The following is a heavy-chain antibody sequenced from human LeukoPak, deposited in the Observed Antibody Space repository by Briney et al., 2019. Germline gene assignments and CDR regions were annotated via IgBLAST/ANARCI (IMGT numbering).Heavy chain of an antibody. J-gene: IGHJ4*02. Sequence: ASETLSLTCAVYGGSISGYYWSWIRQPPGKGLEWIGEINHSGSTNYNPSLKSRVTISVDTSKNQFSLKLSSVTSADTAVYYCARAEVRLLWFGELFSQLDYWGQGTLVTVSS. CDR1: GGSISGYY. CDR3: ARAEVRLLWFGELFSQLDY. CDR2: INHSGST. V-gene: IGHV4-34*01. D-gene: IGHD3-10*01.